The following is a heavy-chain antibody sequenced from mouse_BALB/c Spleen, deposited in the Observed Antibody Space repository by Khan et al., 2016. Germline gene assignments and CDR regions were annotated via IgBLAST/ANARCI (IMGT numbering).Heavy chain of an antibody. CDR3: ARGSCDCGFAY. CDR2: INPAVDNT. Sequence: VQLQESGAELVKPGASVKFSCTASGFTIKDTYIHWVKQRPEQGLEWIGRINPAVDNTNYHPNFQGKATIAADTSTNTDYLQLSSLTTEDTAVYYCARGSCDCGFAYWGQGTLVTVSA. CDR1: GFTIKDTY. D-gene: IGHD1-2*01. V-gene: IGHV14-3*02. J-gene: IGHJ3*01.